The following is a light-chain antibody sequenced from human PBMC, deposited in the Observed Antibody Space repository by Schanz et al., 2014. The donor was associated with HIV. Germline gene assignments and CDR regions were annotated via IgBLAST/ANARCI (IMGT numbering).Light chain of an antibody. J-gene: IGLJ3*02. V-gene: IGLV2-14*03. CDR3: SSYTTTNTWL. CDR2: DVS. Sequence: QSALTQPASVSGSPGQSITISCTGASSDYKYVSWYQQHPGRAPKLLIYDVSYRPSGVSNRFSGSKSGKTASLTISGLQAEDEADYYCSSYTTTNTWLFGGGTKVTVL. CDR1: SSDYKY.